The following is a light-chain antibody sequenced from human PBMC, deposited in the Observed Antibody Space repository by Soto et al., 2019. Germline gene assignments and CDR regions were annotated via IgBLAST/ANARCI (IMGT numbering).Light chain of an antibody. J-gene: IGKJ1*01. CDR1: QIISSY. CDR2: AAS. V-gene: IGKV1-39*01. CDR3: QQYNSYWT. Sequence: DIQMTQSASSLSASFGDRVTITCRASQIISSYLNWYQQIPGKAPNLLIYAASRLQSGVPSRFSGSESGTDFTLTISSLKPEDFATYYCQQYNSYWTFGQGTKVDIK.